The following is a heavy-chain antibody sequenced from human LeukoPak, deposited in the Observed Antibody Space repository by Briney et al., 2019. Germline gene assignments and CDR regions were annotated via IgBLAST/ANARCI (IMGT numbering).Heavy chain of an antibody. CDR1: GLTVSSSY. D-gene: IGHD4-17*01. Sequence: PGGSLRLSCAASGLTVSSSYMSWVRQAPGKGLEWVSIIYNDGSTYYADSMKGRFTISRDNSKNTLYLEINSLRTDDTAVYYCARGGGDYNPFDYWGQGTLVTVSS. J-gene: IGHJ4*02. CDR3: ARGGGDYNPFDY. CDR2: IYNDGST. V-gene: IGHV3-53*05.